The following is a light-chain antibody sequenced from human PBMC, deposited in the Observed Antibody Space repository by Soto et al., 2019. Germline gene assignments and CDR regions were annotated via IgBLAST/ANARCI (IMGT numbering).Light chain of an antibody. Sequence: DIQMTQSPSSLSASVGDRVTITCRASQSISSYLNWYQQKPGKAPKLLIYAASSLQSGVPSRFSGSTSGTDFTPTISSLQPEDFATYYCQQSYSTPTTYGQVTRLEIK. CDR3: QQSYSTPTT. V-gene: IGKV1-39*01. CDR1: QSISSY. CDR2: AAS. J-gene: IGKJ5*01.